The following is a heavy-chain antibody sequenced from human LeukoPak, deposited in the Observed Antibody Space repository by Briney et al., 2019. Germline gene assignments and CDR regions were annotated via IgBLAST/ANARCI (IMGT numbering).Heavy chain of an antibody. Sequence: ASVKVSCKASGYTFTSYDINWVRQATGQGLEWMGXXXXNSGNTGYAQKFQGRVTMTRNTSISTAYMELSSLRSEDTAVYYCARIRAYGSGSYYDAFDIWGQGTMVTVSS. CDR3: ARIRAYGSGSYYDAFDI. CDR1: GYTFTSYD. D-gene: IGHD3-10*01. J-gene: IGHJ3*02. V-gene: IGHV1-8*01. CDR2: XXXNSGNT.